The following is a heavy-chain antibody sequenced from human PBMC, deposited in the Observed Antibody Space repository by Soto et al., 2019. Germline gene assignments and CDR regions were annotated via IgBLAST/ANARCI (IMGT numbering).Heavy chain of an antibody. Sequence: QVRLVESGGGVVQPGRSLRLSCAASGFTFSSFALHWVRQAPGKGLDWVALVSYEGNNKFYADSVKGRFTISRDNSKKTLHLQMNGLRPEDTAVYYCATPTSSPYLAYWGQGTLVTVSS. CDR3: ATPTSSPYLAY. J-gene: IGHJ4*02. CDR2: VSYEGNNK. CDR1: GFTFSSFA. V-gene: IGHV3-30-3*01. D-gene: IGHD2-2*01.